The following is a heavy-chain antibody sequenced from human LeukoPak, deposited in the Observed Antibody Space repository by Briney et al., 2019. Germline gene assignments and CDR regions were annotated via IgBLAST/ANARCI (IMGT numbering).Heavy chain of an antibody. CDR1: GFTFSSYS. CDR3: ARDNLGALDY. V-gene: IGHV3-7*01. Sequence: PGGSLRLSCAASGFTFSSYSMNWVRQAPGKGLEWVANIKQDGSEKYYVDSVKGRFTISRDNAKKSLYLQMNSLRAEDTAVYYCARDNLGALDYWGQGTLVTVSS. D-gene: IGHD1-26*01. J-gene: IGHJ4*02. CDR2: IKQDGSEK.